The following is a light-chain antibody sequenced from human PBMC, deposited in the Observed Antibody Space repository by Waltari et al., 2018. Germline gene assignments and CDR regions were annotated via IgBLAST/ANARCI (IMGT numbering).Light chain of an antibody. CDR3: QHYDSYSAT. CDR1: QSIPRW. J-gene: IGKJ4*02. Sequence: DIQMTQSPSTLSASVGDRVTITCRASQSIPRWLAWYQQKPGKATKLLIYKASILESWVPSRFSGGGSGTEFTLTISRLQPDDFATYYCQHYDSYSATFGRGTKVEIK. V-gene: IGKV1-5*03. CDR2: KAS.